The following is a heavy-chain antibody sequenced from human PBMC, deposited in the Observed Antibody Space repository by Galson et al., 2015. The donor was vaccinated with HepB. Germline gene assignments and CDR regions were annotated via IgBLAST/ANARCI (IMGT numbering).Heavy chain of an antibody. J-gene: IGHJ4*02. CDR1: GFSFSSYA. CDR2: ISGSGGTT. D-gene: IGHD1-26*01. CDR3: AKKQSGEYYFDY. V-gene: IGHV3-23*01. Sequence: SLRLSCAASGFSFSSYAMNWVRQAPGKGLEWVSAISGSGGTTYYADSVKGRFTISRDNSKNTMFLQMNSLRAEDTAVYYCAKKQSGEYYFDYWGQGALVTVSS.